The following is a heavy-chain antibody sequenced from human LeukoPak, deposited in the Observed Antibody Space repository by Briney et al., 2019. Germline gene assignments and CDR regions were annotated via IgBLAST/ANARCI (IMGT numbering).Heavy chain of an antibody. Sequence: ASVKVSCKASGYTFTSYGISWVRQAPGQGLEWMGWISAYNGNTNYAQKLQGRATMTTDTSTSTAYMELRSLRSDDTAVYYCAREVAYCGGDCLAYYFDYWGQGTLVTVSS. CDR2: ISAYNGNT. V-gene: IGHV1-18*01. D-gene: IGHD2-21*02. J-gene: IGHJ4*02. CDR3: AREVAYCGGDCLAYYFDY. CDR1: GYTFTSYG.